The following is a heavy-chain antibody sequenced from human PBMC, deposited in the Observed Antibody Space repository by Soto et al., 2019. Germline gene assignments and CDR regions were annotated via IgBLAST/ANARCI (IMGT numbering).Heavy chain of an antibody. Sequence: ASVKVSCKASGYTFTSYGIIWVRQAPGQGLEWMGYISPNSGATTYAQNLQGRLTFTTDTSTSTAYMELSSLSSDDTAVYYCARSTMVRGVINPLYYYYYMDVWGKGTTVTVSS. CDR2: ISPNSGAT. CDR3: ARSTMVRGVINPLYYYYYMDV. J-gene: IGHJ6*03. D-gene: IGHD3-10*01. CDR1: GYTFTSYG. V-gene: IGHV1-18*01.